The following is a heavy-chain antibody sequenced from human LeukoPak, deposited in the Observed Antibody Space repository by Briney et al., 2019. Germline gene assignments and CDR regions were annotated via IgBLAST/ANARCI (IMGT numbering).Heavy chain of an antibody. D-gene: IGHD4-17*01. J-gene: IGHJ5*02. CDR3: ARSPVTTGWHWFDP. CDR2: IYHSGST. Sequence: PSETLSLTCAVSGGSISSTNWWSWVRQPPWKGLEWIGEIYHSGSTYYNPSLKSRVTISVDRSKNQFSLKLSSVTAADTAVYYCARSPVTTGWHWFDPWGQGTLVTVSS. CDR1: GGSISSTNW. V-gene: IGHV4-4*02.